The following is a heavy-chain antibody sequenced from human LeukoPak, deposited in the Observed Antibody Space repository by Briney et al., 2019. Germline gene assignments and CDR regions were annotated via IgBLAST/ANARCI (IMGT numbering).Heavy chain of an antibody. CDR3: AKAVAAPGAFDI. CDR2: IGWDSKSI. V-gene: IGHV3-9*01. CDR1: GFTFDESA. J-gene: IGHJ3*02. D-gene: IGHD6-19*01. Sequence: GGSLRLSCAASGFTFDESAMHWVRQAPGKGLEWVSGIGWDSKSIIYADSVKGRFTISRDNAKNPLYLQMNSLRAEDTALYYCAKAVAAPGAFDIWGRGTVVTVSS.